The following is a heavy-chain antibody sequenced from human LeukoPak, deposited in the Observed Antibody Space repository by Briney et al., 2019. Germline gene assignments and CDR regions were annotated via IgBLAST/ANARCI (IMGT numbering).Heavy chain of an antibody. Sequence: SQTLSLTCTVSGGSISSGSYYWSWIRQPAGKGLEWIGRIYTSGSTNYNPSLKSRVTISVDTSKNQFSLKLSSVTAADTAVYYCARGRIVGATKPLDYWGQGTLVTVSS. J-gene: IGHJ4*02. CDR2: IYTSGST. V-gene: IGHV4-61*02. CDR1: GGSISSGSYY. D-gene: IGHD1-26*01. CDR3: ARGRIVGATKPLDY.